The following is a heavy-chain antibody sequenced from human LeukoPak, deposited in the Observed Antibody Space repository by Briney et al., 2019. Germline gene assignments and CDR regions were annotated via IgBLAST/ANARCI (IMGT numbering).Heavy chain of an antibody. CDR3: AKVGGDSSVGDDY. J-gene: IGHJ4*02. CDR1: GFTFRNDA. CDR2: ISYDGSNK. V-gene: IGHV3-30*18. D-gene: IGHD3-22*01. Sequence: GGPLRLSCAASGFTFRNDAMHWGRQAPGKRLEWVAVISYDGSNKYYADSAKGRFTISGDSSKNTLYLQMNSLRAEDTAVYYCAKVGGDSSVGDDYWGQGTLVTVSS.